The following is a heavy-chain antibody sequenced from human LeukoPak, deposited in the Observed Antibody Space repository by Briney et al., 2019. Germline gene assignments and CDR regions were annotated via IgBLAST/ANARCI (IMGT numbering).Heavy chain of an antibody. CDR2: ISSSSSYI. CDR3: ASQKVYDYVWGSYRFFDY. D-gene: IGHD3-16*02. Sequence: GGSLRLSCAASGFTFSSYSMNWVRQAPGKGLEWVSSISSSSSYIYYADSVKGRFTISRDNAKNSLYLQMNSLRAEDTAVYYCASQKVYDYVWGSYRFFDYWGQGTLVTVSS. V-gene: IGHV3-21*01. J-gene: IGHJ4*02. CDR1: GFTFSSYS.